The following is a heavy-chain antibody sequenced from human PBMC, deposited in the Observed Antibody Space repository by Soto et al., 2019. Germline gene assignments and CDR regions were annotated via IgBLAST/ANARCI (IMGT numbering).Heavy chain of an antibody. CDR3: ASGGSSSWYSLFVY. J-gene: IGHJ4*02. V-gene: IGHV1-8*01. Sequence: QVQLVQSGAEVKKPGASVKVSCKASGYTFTSYDINWVLQATGQGLEWMGWMNPNSGNTGYAQKYQGRVTMTRNTSISTAYMELSSLRSEDTAVYYCASGGSSSWYSLFVYWGPGTLVTVSS. CDR2: MNPNSGNT. CDR1: GYTFTSYD. D-gene: IGHD6-13*01.